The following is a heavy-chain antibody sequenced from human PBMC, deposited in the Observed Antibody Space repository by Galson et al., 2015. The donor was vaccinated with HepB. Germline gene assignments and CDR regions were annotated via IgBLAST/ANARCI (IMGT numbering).Heavy chain of an antibody. D-gene: IGHD6-19*01. CDR2: IKSKTDGGTT. J-gene: IGHJ3*02. V-gene: IGHV3-15*01. CDR1: GFTFSNAW. Sequence: SLRLSCAASGFTFSNAWMSWVRQAPGKGLEWVGRIKSKTDGGTTDYAAPVKGRFTISRDDSKNTLYLQMNSLKTEDTAVYYCTTDLGIAVDDAFDIWGQGTMVTVSS. CDR3: TTDLGIAVDDAFDI.